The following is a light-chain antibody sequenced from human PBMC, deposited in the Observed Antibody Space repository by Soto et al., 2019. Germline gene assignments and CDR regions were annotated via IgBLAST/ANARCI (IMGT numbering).Light chain of an antibody. Sequence: DFVMTQSPDSLAVSLGERATINCKSSQNILYNSNSKNYLAWYQQKPGQPPKLLFYWASTRESGVPDRFSASGSGTDFTFTISSLQADDVAVYYCLQYYSPPHTFGQGTKLEIK. J-gene: IGKJ2*01. CDR3: LQYYSPPHT. CDR1: QNILYNSNSKNY. CDR2: WAS. V-gene: IGKV4-1*01.